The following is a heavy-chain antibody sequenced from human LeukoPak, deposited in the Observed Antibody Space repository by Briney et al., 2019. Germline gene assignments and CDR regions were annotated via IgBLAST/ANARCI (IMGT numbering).Heavy chain of an antibody. V-gene: IGHV4-59*12. CDR2: IYYSGST. CDR3: ARDGLYYDSSGYYYAGFDGLVY. Sequence: SETLSLTCTVSGGSISSYYWSWIRQPPGKGLEWIGYIYYSGSTNYNPSLKSRVTISVDTSKNQFSLKLSSVTAADTAVYYCARDGLYYDSSGYYYAGFDGLVYWGQGTLVTVSS. J-gene: IGHJ4*02. D-gene: IGHD3-22*01. CDR1: GGSISSYY.